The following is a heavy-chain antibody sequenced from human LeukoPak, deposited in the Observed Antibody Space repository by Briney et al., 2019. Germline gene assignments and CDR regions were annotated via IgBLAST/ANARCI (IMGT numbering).Heavy chain of an antibody. CDR3: ARLYYGSGSYYNEPSDY. V-gene: IGHV3-48*03. CDR2: ISSSGSTI. J-gene: IGHJ4*02. D-gene: IGHD3-10*01. Sequence: PGGSLRLSCAASGFTFSSYEMNWVRQAPGKGLEWVSYISSSGSTIYYADSVKGRFTISRDNAKNSLYLQMNSLRVEDTAVYYCARLYYGSGSYYNEPSDYWGQGTLVTVSS. CDR1: GFTFSSYE.